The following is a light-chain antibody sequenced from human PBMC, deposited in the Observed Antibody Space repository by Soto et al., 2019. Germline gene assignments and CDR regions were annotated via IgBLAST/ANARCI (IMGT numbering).Light chain of an antibody. CDR2: DVT. V-gene: IGLV2-14*03. CDR1: SSDVGGYNY. Sequence: QSALTQPASVSGSPGQSITISCTGTSSDVGGYNYVSWYQQHPGKAPKLMIYDVTNRPSGVSNRFSGSKSGNTASLTISVLQADDEADYYCSSYTSSNTRGFGSGTKLTVL. J-gene: IGLJ1*01. CDR3: SSYTSSNTRG.